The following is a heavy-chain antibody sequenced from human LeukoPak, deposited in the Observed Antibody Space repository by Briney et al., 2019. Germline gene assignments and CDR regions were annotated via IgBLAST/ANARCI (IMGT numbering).Heavy chain of an antibody. D-gene: IGHD6-6*01. V-gene: IGHV3-21*01. CDR1: GFTFSSYS. J-gene: IGHJ4*02. CDR3: ARDVREYSSPPGY. Sequence: PGGSLRLSCAASGFTFSSYSMNWVRQAPGKGLEWVSSISSSSSYIYYADSVKGRFTISRDNAKNSLYLQMNSLRAEDTAVYYCARDVREYSSPPGYWGQGTLVTVSS. CDR2: ISSSSSYI.